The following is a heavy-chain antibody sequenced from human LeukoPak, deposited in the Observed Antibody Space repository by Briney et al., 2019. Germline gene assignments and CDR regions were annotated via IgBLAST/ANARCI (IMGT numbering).Heavy chain of an antibody. D-gene: IGHD3-10*01. J-gene: IGHJ4*02. CDR2: ISSSSSTI. CDR3: ARDPLRIPVGQSDY. V-gene: IGHV3-48*01. Sequence: GGSPRLSSSAPGFTFIGCSANSVRHAPRKGRGWGSYISSSSSTIHYAHSVKGRVTLSRDTTKKSLYMQKNTLSAEGTALYYFARDPLRIPVGQSDYWGQGTLVTVSS. CDR1: GFTFIGCS.